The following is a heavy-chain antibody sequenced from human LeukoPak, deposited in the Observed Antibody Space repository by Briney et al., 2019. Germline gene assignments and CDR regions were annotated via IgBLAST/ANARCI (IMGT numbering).Heavy chain of an antibody. CDR3: ARGTDYYDGSGYYFGYYYYGMDV. D-gene: IGHD3-22*01. V-gene: IGHV3-21*01. CDR2: ISSSSYI. Sequence: PGGSLRLSCAASGFTFSSYSMNWVRQAPGKGLEWVSSISSSSYIYYADSVKGRFTISRDNAKNSLYLQMNSLRAEDTAVYYCARGTDYYDGSGYYFGYYYYGMDVWGQGTTVTVSS. J-gene: IGHJ6*02. CDR1: GFTFSSYS.